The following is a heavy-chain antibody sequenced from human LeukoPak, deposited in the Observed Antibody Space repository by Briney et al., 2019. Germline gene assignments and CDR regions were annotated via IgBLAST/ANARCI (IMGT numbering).Heavy chain of an antibody. V-gene: IGHV3-48*02. CDR2: ITISGSTI. Sequence: PGGSLRLSCVVSGFTFGKYSMNWVRQAPGKGLEWISYITISGSTIYYADSVKGRFTISRDNAKNSLYLQMNSLRDEDTAVYYCARNLLTGIRSAPNWLDPWGQGTLVTVSS. D-gene: IGHD1-14*01. CDR1: GFTFGKYS. CDR3: ARNLLTGIRSAPNWLDP. J-gene: IGHJ5*02.